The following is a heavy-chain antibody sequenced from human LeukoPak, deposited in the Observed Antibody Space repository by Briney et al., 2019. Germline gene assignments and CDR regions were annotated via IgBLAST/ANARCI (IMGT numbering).Heavy chain of an antibody. D-gene: IGHD2-2*01. V-gene: IGHV3-74*01. CDR1: GFTFSTYW. Sequence: GGSLRLSCAASGFTFSTYWMHWVRQAPGQGLVWVSHIKPAGTTAFYADSVKGRFTISRDNAKNTVYLQMNSLRAEDTAVYYCASEYCSSTSCRNWGQGTLVTVSS. CDR3: ASEYCSSTSCRN. CDR2: IKPAGTTA. J-gene: IGHJ4*02.